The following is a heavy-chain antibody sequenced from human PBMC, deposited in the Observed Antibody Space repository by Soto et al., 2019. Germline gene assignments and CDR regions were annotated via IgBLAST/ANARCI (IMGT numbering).Heavy chain of an antibody. D-gene: IGHD1-26*01. CDR3: AISRLIVGATFSAFDI. Sequence: ASVKVSCKASGYTFXGYYMHWVRQAPGQGLEWMGWINPNSGGTNYAQKFQGWVTMTRDTSISTAYMELSRLRSDDTAVYYCAISRLIVGATFSAFDIWGQGTMVTVSS. V-gene: IGHV1-2*04. CDR1: GYTFXGYY. J-gene: IGHJ3*02. CDR2: INPNSGGT.